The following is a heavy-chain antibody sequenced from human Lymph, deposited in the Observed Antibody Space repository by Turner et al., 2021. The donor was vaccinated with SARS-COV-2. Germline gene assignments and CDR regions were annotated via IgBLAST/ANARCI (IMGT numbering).Heavy chain of an antibody. CDR2: ISYIGTT. V-gene: IGHV4-39*02. CDR3: AIRLWLRGPIDY. CDR1: GGSISSSSYY. D-gene: IGHD5-12*01. Sequence: QRQLQESGPGLVKPTETLCLTCTVSGGSISSSSYYWGWIRQPPGKGLEWIGSISYIGTTYYNPSLKSRVTIAVDTSKNHFSLKLSSVTAADTALYSCAIRLWLRGPIDYWGQGTLVTVSS. J-gene: IGHJ4*02.